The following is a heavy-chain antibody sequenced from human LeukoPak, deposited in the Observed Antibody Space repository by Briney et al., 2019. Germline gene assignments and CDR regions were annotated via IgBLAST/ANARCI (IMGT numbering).Heavy chain of an antibody. D-gene: IGHD3-22*01. CDR3: ARVGSKDYYDSSGYYYGAFDI. V-gene: IGHV4-61*02. CDR2: IYTSGST. Sequence: SETLSLTCTVSGGSISSGSYYWSWIRQPAGKGLEWIGRIYTSGSTNYNPSLKSRVTISVDTSKNQFSLKLSSVTAADTAVYYCARVGSKDYYDSSGYYYGAFDIWGQGTMVTVSS. CDR1: GGSISSGSYY. J-gene: IGHJ3*02.